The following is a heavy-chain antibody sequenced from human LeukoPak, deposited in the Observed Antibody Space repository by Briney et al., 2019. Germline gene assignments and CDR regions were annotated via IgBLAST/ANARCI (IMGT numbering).Heavy chain of an antibody. Sequence: PGGSLRLSCAASGFTFSSYAMSWVRQAPGKGLEWVSAISGSRSYTYYADSVKGRFTISRDNAKKSLYLQMNSLRAEDTAVYYCAREGSGYASGAFDIWGQGTMVTVSS. CDR2: ISGSRSYT. J-gene: IGHJ3*02. CDR1: GFTFSSYA. CDR3: AREGSGYASGAFDI. D-gene: IGHD5-12*01. V-gene: IGHV3-23*01.